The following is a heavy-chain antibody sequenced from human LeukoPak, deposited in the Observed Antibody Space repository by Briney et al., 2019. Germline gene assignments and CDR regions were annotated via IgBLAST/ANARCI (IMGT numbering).Heavy chain of an antibody. CDR2: INPNSGGT. CDR1: GYTFTDYY. V-gene: IGHV1-2*02. Sequence: ASVKVSCKASGYTFTDYYMNWVRQAPGQGLEWMGWINPNSGGTNYAQKFQGRVTMTRDTSISTAYMELSRLRSDDTAVYYCARATTSGWYVDLDYWGQGTLVTVSS. D-gene: IGHD6-19*01. J-gene: IGHJ4*02. CDR3: ARATTSGWYVDLDY.